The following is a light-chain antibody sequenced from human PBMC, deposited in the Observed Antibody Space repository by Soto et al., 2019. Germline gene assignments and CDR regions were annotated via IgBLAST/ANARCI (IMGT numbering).Light chain of an antibody. Sequence: QSALTQPASVSGSPGQSITISCTGTSSDVGGYNYVSWYQQHPGKAPKLMIYEVRNRPSGVSNRFSGSKSGNTASLTISGLQAEYEADYYCSSYTSSSTPYVVFGGGTKLTVL. J-gene: IGLJ2*01. CDR3: SSYTSSSTPYVV. CDR2: EVR. V-gene: IGLV2-14*01. CDR1: SSDVGGYNY.